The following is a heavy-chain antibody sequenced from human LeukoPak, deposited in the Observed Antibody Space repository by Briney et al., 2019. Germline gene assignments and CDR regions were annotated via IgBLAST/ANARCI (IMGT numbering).Heavy chain of an antibody. CDR1: GGSISSYY. CDR3: ARQNTPTYYYGSGSYSPGTWFDP. D-gene: IGHD3-10*01. J-gene: IGHJ5*02. V-gene: IGHV4-59*08. CDR2: IYYSGST. Sequence: SETLSLTCTVSGGSISSYYWSWIRQPPGKGLEWIGYIYYSGSTYYNPSLKSRVTISVDTSKNQFSLKLSSVTAADTAVYYCARQNTPTYYYGSGSYSPGTWFDPWGQGTLVTVSS.